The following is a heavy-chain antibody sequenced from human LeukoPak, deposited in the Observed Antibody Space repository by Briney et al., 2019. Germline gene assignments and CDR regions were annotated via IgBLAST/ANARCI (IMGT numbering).Heavy chain of an antibody. D-gene: IGHD3-3*01. V-gene: IGHV1-18*01. CDR2: ISAYNGNT. Sequence: ASVKVSCKASNYSFTSYGISWVRQAPGQGLEWMGWISAYNGNTDYAQKLQGRVTMTTDTFTSIVYMELRSLRSDDTAVYYCARRERITIFGVARGGYYFDYWSQGTLVTVSS. CDR3: ARRERITIFGVARGGYYFDY. CDR1: NYSFTSYG. J-gene: IGHJ4*02.